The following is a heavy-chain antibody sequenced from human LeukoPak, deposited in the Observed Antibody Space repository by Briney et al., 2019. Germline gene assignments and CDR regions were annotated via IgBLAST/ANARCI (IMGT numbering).Heavy chain of an antibody. CDR1: GFTFDDYA. Sequence: GRPLRLSCAASGFTFDDYAMHWVRQAPGKGLEWVSGISWNSGSIGYADSVKGRFTISRDNAKNSLYLQMNSLRAEDTALYYCAKGSLIAVAGPTDYWGQGTLVTVSS. D-gene: IGHD6-19*01. CDR2: ISWNSGSI. V-gene: IGHV3-9*01. J-gene: IGHJ4*02. CDR3: AKGSLIAVAGPTDY.